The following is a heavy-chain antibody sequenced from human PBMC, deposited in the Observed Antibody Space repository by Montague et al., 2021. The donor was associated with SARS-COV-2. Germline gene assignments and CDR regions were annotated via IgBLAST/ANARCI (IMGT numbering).Heavy chain of an antibody. CDR3: AVNSNYYYYYGMDV. CDR2: IYHSGST. Sequence: SETLSLTCTVSGYSISSGCYWGWIRQPPGKGLEWIGSIYHSGSTYYNPSLKSRVTISVDTSKNQFSLKLSSVTAADTAVYYCAVNSNYYYYYGMDVWGQGTTVTVSS. V-gene: IGHV4-38-2*02. J-gene: IGHJ6*02. CDR1: GYSISSGCY. D-gene: IGHD4-11*01.